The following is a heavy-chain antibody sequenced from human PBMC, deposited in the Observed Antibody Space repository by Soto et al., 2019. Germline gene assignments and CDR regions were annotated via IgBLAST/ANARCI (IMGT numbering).Heavy chain of an antibody. CDR1: GFTFRSYA. CDR3: ASDYGANSDLDY. D-gene: IGHD4-17*01. Sequence: GGSLRLSCAASGFTFRSYAMHWVRQAPGKGLEWVTLISYDGSDKYYADSVKGRFTISRDNSKNTLYLQMHSLRTEDTAVYYCASDYGANSDLDYWGLGTLVTVSS. CDR2: ISYDGSDK. V-gene: IGHV3-30*04. J-gene: IGHJ4*02.